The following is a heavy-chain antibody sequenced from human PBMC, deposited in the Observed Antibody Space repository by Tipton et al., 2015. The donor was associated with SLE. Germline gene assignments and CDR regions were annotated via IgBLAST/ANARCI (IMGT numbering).Heavy chain of an antibody. CDR3: ARVHSSGWFDY. CDR2: IYYSGST. D-gene: IGHD6-19*01. Sequence: TLSLTCTVSGGSISSGDYYWSWIRQPPGKGLEWIGYIYYSGSTYYNPSLKSRVTISVDTSKNQFSLKLSSVTAADTAVYYCARVHSSGWFDYWGQGTLVTVSS. V-gene: IGHV4-30-4*01. CDR1: GGSISSGDYY. J-gene: IGHJ4*02.